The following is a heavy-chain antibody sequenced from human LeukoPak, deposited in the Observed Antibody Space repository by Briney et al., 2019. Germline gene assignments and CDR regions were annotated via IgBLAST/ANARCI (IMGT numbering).Heavy chain of an antibody. CDR1: GFTVSSNF. CDR3: ARLYGTFLEWSPYLDY. J-gene: IGHJ4*02. V-gene: IGHV3-53*04. CDR2: IYSGGST. Sequence: GGSLRLSCAASGFTVSSNFMSWVRQAPGKGLEWVSVIYSGGSTYYADSVKGRFTISRHNSKNTLYLQMNSLRAEDTAVYYCARLYGTFLEWSPYLDYWGQGTLVTVSS. D-gene: IGHD3-3*02.